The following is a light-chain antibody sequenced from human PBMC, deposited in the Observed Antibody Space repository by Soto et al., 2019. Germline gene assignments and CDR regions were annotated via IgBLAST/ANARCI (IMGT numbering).Light chain of an antibody. V-gene: IGLV1-40*01. CDR3: QSYDSSLSVV. CDR2: GNS. Sequence: QSVLTQPPSVSGAPGQRVTISCTGSSSXIGAGYDVHWYQQLPGTAPKLLIYGNSNRPSGVPDRFSGSKSGTSASLAITGLQAEDEADYYCQSYDSSLSVVFGGGTQLTVL. J-gene: IGLJ2*01. CDR1: SSXIGAGYD.